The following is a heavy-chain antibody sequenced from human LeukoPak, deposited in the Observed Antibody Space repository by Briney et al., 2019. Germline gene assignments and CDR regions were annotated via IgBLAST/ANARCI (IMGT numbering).Heavy chain of an antibody. CDR3: ARAVTPYNWFDP. D-gene: IGHD4-23*01. J-gene: IGHJ5*02. Sequence: GASVKVSCKASGYTFTSYDINWVRQATGQGLEWMGWMNPNSGNTGYAQKFQGRVTMTRNTSISTAYMELSSLRSDDTAVYYCARAVTPYNWFDPWGQGTLVTVSS. V-gene: IGHV1-8*01. CDR1: GYTFTSYD. CDR2: MNPNSGNT.